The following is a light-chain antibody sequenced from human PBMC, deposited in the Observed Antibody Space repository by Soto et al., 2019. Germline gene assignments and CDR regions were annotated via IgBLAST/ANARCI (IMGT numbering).Light chain of an antibody. Sequence: HLVLTQSPSASASLGASVKLTCTLSSGHSSYAIAWHQQQPEKGPRYLMKLNSDGSHSKGDGIPDRFSGSSSGAERYLTISSLQSEDEADYYCQTWGTGIQVFGGGTKVTVL. J-gene: IGLJ3*02. CDR2: LNSDGSH. CDR3: QTWGTGIQV. CDR1: SGHSSYA. V-gene: IGLV4-69*01.